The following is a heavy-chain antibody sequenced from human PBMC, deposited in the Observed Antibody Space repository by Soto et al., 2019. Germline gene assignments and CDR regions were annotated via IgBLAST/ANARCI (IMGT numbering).Heavy chain of an antibody. Sequence: SETLSLTCAVYGGSLSGYYWSWIRQPPGKGLEWIGEINHSGSTNYNPSLKSRVTISVDTSKNQFSLKLSSVTAADTAVYYCARGLTRITMVRGGNWFDPWGQGTLVTVSS. V-gene: IGHV4-34*01. CDR3: ARGLTRITMVRGGNWFDP. CDR2: INHSGST. CDR1: GGSLSGYY. J-gene: IGHJ5*02. D-gene: IGHD3-10*01.